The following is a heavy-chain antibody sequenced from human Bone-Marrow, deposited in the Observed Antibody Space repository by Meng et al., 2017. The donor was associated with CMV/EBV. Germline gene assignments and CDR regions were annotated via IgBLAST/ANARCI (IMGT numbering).Heavy chain of an antibody. CDR3: ARDSRDSSGYWVWDY. Sequence: QVQVVQSGAGVKKPGSSGKFSCKASGGTFSSYAISWVRQAPGQGLEWMGGIIPIFGTANYAQKFQGRVTITADESTSTAYMELSSLRSEDTAVYYCARDSRDSSGYWVWDYWGQGTLVTVSS. D-gene: IGHD3-22*01. J-gene: IGHJ4*02. V-gene: IGHV1-69*12. CDR2: IIPIFGTA. CDR1: GGTFSSYA.